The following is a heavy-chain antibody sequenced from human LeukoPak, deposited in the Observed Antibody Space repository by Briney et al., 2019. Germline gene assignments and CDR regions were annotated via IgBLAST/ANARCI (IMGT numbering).Heavy chain of an antibody. CDR3: VRVVGSGLGAFDI. CDR1: GFTFNTYT. CDR2: ITGDGGGT. V-gene: IGHV3-23*01. Sequence: GGSLRLSCAASGFTFNTYTMNWVRQAPGKGLEWVSGITGDGGGTSYADSVKGRFTISRDNSKNAVYLQMNSLRAEDTAVYYCVRVVGSGLGAFDIWGQGTMVTVSS. J-gene: IGHJ3*02. D-gene: IGHD1-26*01.